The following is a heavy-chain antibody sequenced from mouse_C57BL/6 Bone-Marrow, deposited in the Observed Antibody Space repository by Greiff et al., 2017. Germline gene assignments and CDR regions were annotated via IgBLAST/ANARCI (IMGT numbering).Heavy chain of an antibody. CDR3: ARGGRDYYAMDY. CDR2: IDPSDSYP. Sequence: QVQLQQPGAELVMPGASVKLSCKASGYTFTSYWMHWVKQRPGQGLEWIGEIDPSDSYPNYNQKFKGKSTLTVDKSSSTAYMQLSSLTSEDSAVYYCARGGRDYYAMDYWGQGTSVTVSS. V-gene: IGHV1-69*01. CDR1: GYTFTSYW. J-gene: IGHJ4*01.